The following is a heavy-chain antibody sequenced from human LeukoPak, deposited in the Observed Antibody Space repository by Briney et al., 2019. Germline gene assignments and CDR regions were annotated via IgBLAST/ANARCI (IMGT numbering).Heavy chain of an antibody. CDR3: AKGNAANFYYYMDV. CDR1: GFTFSSYG. Sequence: GGSLRLSCAASGFTFSSYGMSWVRQAPGKGLEWVSAISVSGGTTYYADSVRGRFIISRDNSKNTLYLQMNSLRAEDTAVYYCAKGNAANFYYYMDVWGKGTTVTVSS. CDR2: ISVSGGTT. J-gene: IGHJ6*03. D-gene: IGHD5-18*01. V-gene: IGHV3-23*01.